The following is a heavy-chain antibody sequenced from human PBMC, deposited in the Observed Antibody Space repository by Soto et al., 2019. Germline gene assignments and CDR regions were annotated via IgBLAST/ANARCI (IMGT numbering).Heavy chain of an antibody. V-gene: IGHV3-74*03. D-gene: IGHD2-2*01. Sequence: EVQLVESGGDLVQPGGSLRLSCAASGFTFSGHWMHWVRHVPGKGLEWASRINTDGGSSAYADSVKGRFTISRDNAKNTLYLQMKGLRAEDTAVYYCAREAGYCSRTSCYRRAFDTWGQGTTVTVSS. J-gene: IGHJ3*02. CDR2: INTDGGSS. CDR1: GFTFSGHW. CDR3: AREAGYCSRTSCYRRAFDT.